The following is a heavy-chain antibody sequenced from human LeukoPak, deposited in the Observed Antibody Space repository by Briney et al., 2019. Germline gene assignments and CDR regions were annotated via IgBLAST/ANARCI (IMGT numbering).Heavy chain of an antibody. Sequence: ASVKVSCKASGYTCTSYAMHWVRQAPGQRLEWMGWINACNGNTKYSQKFQGRVTITRDTSARTAYMELSSLRSEDTAVYYCARGPLGKYWGQGTLVTVSS. CDR1: GYTCTSYA. J-gene: IGHJ4*02. D-gene: IGHD4-23*01. CDR3: ARGPLGKY. V-gene: IGHV1-3*01. CDR2: INACNGNT.